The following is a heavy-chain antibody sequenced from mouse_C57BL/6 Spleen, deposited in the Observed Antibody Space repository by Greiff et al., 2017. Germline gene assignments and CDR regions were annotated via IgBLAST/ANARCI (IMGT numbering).Heavy chain of an antibody. D-gene: IGHD2-1*01. CDR2: IWSGGST. Sequence: VHLVESGPGLVQPSQSLSITCTVSGFSLTSYGVHWVRQSPGKGLEWLGVIWSGGSTDYNAAFISRLSISKDNSKSQVFFKMNSLQADDTAIYYCARTFYYGKADAMDYWGQGTSVTVSS. CDR1: GFSLTSYG. V-gene: IGHV2-2*01. J-gene: IGHJ4*01. CDR3: ARTFYYGKADAMDY.